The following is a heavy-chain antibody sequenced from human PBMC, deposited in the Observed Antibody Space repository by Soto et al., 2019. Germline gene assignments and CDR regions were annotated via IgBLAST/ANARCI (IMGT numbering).Heavy chain of an antibody. CDR1: GDSISSGGYY. D-gene: IGHD3-22*01. CDR2: IYYSGTT. CDR3: ASTYYTGSSGPFDY. J-gene: IGHJ4*02. V-gene: IGHV4-31*03. Sequence: QVQLQASGPGLVKPSQTLSLTCTVSGDSISSGGYYWSWIRQHPGKGLEWIGYIYYSGTTYYNPSLASRVTIXAXPSXNQFSLKVNSVTVADTAVYYCASTYYTGSSGPFDYWGQGTLVPVSS.